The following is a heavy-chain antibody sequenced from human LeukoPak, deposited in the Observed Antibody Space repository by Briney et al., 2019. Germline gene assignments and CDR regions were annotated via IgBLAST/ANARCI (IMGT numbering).Heavy chain of an antibody. CDR1: GFTFSSYD. CDR2: IGTAGDT. CDR3: ARGYYDSSGYFGFDY. Sequence: GGSLRLSCAASGFTFSSYDMHWVRQATGKGVEWVSAIGTAGDTYYPGSVKGRFTISRENAKNSLYLQMNSLRAGDTAVYYCARGYYDSSGYFGFDYWGQGTLVTVSS. D-gene: IGHD3-22*01. V-gene: IGHV3-13*01. J-gene: IGHJ4*02.